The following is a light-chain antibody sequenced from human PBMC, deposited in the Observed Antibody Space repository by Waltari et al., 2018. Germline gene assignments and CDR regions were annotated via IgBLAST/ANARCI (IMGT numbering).Light chain of an antibody. J-gene: IGLJ2*01. CDR1: TSNIGAGHD. CDR3: QSFDNMLSGGVV. CDR2: GNN. Sequence: QSVLTQPPSVSGTPGQRVTITCSGRTSNIGAGHDVHCSQPLPGTAPKLLIYGNNNRPSGVPDRFSGSKSGTSASLAITGLQADDEADYFCQSFDNMLSGGVVFGGGTKLAVL. V-gene: IGLV1-40*01.